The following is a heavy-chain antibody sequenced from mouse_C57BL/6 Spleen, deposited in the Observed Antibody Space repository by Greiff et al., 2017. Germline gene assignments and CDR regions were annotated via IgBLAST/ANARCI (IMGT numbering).Heavy chain of an antibody. J-gene: IGHJ4*01. CDR3: ARDYYGSFGDY. Sequence: VQLQQSGPVLVKPGASVKMSCKASGYTFTDYYMNWVKQSHGKSLEWIGVINPYNGGTSYNQKFKGKATLTVDKSSSTAYMELNSLTSEDSAVYYCARDYYGSFGDYWGQGTSVTVSS. CDR2: INPYNGGT. CDR1: GYTFTDYY. D-gene: IGHD1-1*01. V-gene: IGHV1-19*01.